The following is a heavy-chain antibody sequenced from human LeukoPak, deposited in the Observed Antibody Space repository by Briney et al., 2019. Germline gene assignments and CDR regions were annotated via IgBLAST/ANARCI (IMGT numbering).Heavy chain of an antibody. CDR2: ISSSGSTI. D-gene: IGHD3-10*01. J-gene: IGHJ4*02. V-gene: IGHV3-48*03. CDR1: GFTFSSYE. Sequence: GGSLRLSCAASGFTFSSYEMNWVRQAPGKGLEWVSYISSSGSTIYYADSVKGRFTISRDNAKNSLYLQMNSLRAEDTAVYYCARARRGCFGVYFDYWGQGTLVTVSS. CDR3: ARARRGCFGVYFDY.